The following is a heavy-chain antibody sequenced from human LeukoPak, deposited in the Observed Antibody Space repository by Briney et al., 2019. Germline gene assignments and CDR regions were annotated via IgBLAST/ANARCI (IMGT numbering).Heavy chain of an antibody. D-gene: IGHD4-23*01. CDR3: ARRGGNYYIDY. V-gene: IGHV1-18*01. CDR1: GYTFTSYG. J-gene: IGHJ4*02. Sequence: RASVKVSCKASGYTFTSYGINWVRQAPGQGLEWMGWISAYNGNTNYAQNLQGRVTMTTDTSTGTAYMELRSLRSDDTAVYYCARRGGNYYIDYWGQGTLVTVSS. CDR2: ISAYNGNT.